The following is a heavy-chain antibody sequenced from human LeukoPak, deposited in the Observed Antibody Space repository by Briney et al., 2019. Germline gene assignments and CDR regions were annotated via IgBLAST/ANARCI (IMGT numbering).Heavy chain of an antibody. CDR2: ISAYNGNT. D-gene: IGHD2-2*01. V-gene: IGHV1-18*01. CDR1: GYIFTSYG. CDR3: ARLVYCSSTSCYWYYYYYGMDV. Sequence: ASVKVSCKASGYIFTSYGISWVRQAPGQGLEWMGWISAYNGNTNYAQKLQGRVTMTTDTSTSTAYMELRSLRSDDTAVYYCARLVYCSSTSCYWYYYYYGMDVWGQGTTVTVSS. J-gene: IGHJ6*02.